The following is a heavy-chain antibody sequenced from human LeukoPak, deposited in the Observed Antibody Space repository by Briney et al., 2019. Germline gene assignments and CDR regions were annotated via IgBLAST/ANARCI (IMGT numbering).Heavy chain of an antibody. J-gene: IGHJ4*02. Sequence: GSLRLSCAASGFTFSTYSMNWVRQAPGKGLEWIGYIYYSGSTCYNPSLKSRVTISVDTSKNQFSLKLSSVTAADMAVYYCARDRGYYDDYWGQGTLVTVSS. CDR1: GFTFSTYS. CDR3: ARDRGYYDDY. CDR2: IYYSGST. D-gene: IGHD3-3*01. V-gene: IGHV4-59*12.